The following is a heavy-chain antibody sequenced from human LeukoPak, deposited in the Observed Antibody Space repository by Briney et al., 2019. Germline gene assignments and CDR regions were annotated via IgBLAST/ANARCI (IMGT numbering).Heavy chain of an antibody. CDR1: GGSFSGYY. J-gene: IGHJ4*02. CDR2: INHSGST. CDR3: ARMATIIHDY. D-gene: IGHD5-24*01. V-gene: IGHV4-34*01. Sequence: PSETPSLTCAVYGGSFSGYYWSWIRQPPGKGLEWIGEINHSGSTNYNPSLKSRVTISVDTSKNQFSLKLSSVTAADTAVYYCARMATIIHDYWGQGTLVTVSS.